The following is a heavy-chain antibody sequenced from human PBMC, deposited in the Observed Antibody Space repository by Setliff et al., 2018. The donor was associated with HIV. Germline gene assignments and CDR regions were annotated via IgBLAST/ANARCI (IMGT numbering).Heavy chain of an antibody. D-gene: IGHD3-16*01. CDR3: ARLGEF. J-gene: IGHJ4*02. CDR2: ISHGGST. CDR1: GGSFSAYY. Sequence: SETLSLTCAVYGGSFSAYYWTWIRQPPGKGLEWIGEISHGGSTSYNPSLKSRVTISLDTSKNHFSLNLTSVTAADTAVYYCARLGEFWSQGSLVTVSS. V-gene: IGHV4-34*01.